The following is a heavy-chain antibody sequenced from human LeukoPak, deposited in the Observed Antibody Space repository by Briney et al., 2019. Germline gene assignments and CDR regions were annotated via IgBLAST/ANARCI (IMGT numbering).Heavy chain of an antibody. J-gene: IGHJ4*02. Sequence: GSLRLSCAASGFTVSSYDMTWVRQPPGKGLEWIGSIYYSGSAYYNASLKSRVSMSVDTSKSLFSLRVSSVTAADTAVYYCACLSGNRPRGYWGQGTLVTVSS. CDR1: GFTVSSYD. CDR3: ACLSGNRPRGY. V-gene: IGHV4-59*04. D-gene: IGHD1-14*01. CDR2: IYYSGSA.